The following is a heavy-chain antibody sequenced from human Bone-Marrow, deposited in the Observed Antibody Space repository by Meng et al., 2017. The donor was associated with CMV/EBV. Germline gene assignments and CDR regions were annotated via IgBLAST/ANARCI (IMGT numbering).Heavy chain of an antibody. Sequence: SLRLSCAASGFTFSSYGMHWVRQAPGKGLEWVAVISYDGSNKYYADSVKGRFTISRDNSKNTLYLQMNSLRAEDTAVYYCAKDTAMEIWGQGTLVTVSS. V-gene: IGHV3-30*18. CDR3: AKDTAMEI. D-gene: IGHD5-18*01. CDR1: GFTFSSYG. CDR2: ISYDGSNK. J-gene: IGHJ4*02.